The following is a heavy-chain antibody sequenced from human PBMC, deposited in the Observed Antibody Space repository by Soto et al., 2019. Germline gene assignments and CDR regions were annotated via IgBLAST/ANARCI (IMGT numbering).Heavy chain of an antibody. J-gene: IGHJ5*02. Sequence: SETLSLTCSVSGAALNSGNYYWSWIRQVPGKGLEWIGHIYVTGAVDYNPSLRDRITISQDTSERQFSLNLRLVTAADTAVYYCARHRIATNTFKWYDPWGQGPRVTVSS. CDR1: GAALNSGNYY. CDR2: IYVTGAV. V-gene: IGHV4-31*03. D-gene: IGHD2-21*01. CDR3: ARHRIATNTFKWYDP.